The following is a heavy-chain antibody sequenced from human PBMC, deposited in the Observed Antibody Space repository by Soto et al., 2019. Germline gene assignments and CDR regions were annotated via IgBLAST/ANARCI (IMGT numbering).Heavy chain of an antibody. Sequence: ASVKVSCKTSGYTFTSYGISWVRQAPGQGREWMGYISTDKGKTNYAQKFQGRVTMTTDTSTSTAYMELRSLRSDDTAVYYCASRSPAFDYWGQGPLVTFSS. CDR2: ISTDKGKT. CDR3: ASRSPAFDY. J-gene: IGHJ4*02. V-gene: IGHV1-18*01. CDR1: GYTFTSYG.